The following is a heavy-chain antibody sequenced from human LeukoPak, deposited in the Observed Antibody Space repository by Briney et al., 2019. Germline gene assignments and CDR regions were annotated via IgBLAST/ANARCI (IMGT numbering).Heavy chain of an antibody. D-gene: IGHD3-22*01. CDR2: INPNNGGT. CDR3: ARDTHPYYYDSSGYYP. V-gene: IGHV1-2*02. CDR1: GYTFTSYA. J-gene: IGHJ5*02. Sequence: ASVKVSCKASGYTFTSYAMNWVRQAPGQRPEWMGWINPNNGGTNYPQKFQGRITMTRDTSMTTVYMELNSLTSDDTAVYYCARDTHPYYYDSSGYYPWGQGTLVTVSS.